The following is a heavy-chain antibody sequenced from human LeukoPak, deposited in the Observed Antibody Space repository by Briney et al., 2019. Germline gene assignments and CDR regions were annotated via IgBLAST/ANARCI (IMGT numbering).Heavy chain of an antibody. CDR2: IYYSGNT. Sequence: SETLSLTCTVSGGSISSSSYYWGWIRQPPGKGLEWIGSIYYSGNTYYNPSLESRVTISVDTSKNQFSLKLSSVTAADTAVYYCAREVATTHFDYWGQGTLVTVSS. J-gene: IGHJ4*02. D-gene: IGHD5-12*01. CDR1: GGSISSSSYY. CDR3: AREVATTHFDY. V-gene: IGHV4-39*02.